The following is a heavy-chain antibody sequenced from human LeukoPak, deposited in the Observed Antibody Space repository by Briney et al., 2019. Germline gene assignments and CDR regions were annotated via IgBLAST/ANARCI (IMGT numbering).Heavy chain of an antibody. CDR3: ARSDTAMVTSDF. CDR2: ISYEGSNK. V-gene: IGHV3-30*03. CDR1: GFTFSNYG. Sequence: GGSLRLSCAASGFTFSNYGMHWVRQAPGKGLEWVAVISYEGSNKYYTDSVKGRFTISRDNSKSTLFLQMNSLRAEDTAVYYCARSDTAMVTSDFWGQGTLVTVSS. J-gene: IGHJ4*02. D-gene: IGHD5-18*01.